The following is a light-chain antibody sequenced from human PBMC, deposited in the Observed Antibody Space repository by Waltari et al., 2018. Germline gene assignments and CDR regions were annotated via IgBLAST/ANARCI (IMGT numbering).Light chain of an antibody. Sequence: AIQMTQPPSPLSASVGDRVTITCRASQDIRNDLGWYQQKPGKAPKVLLYGASSLHSGVPSRFSGSGSGTDFTLTISRLQPEDFATYYCLQDYNYPRTFGQGTKVEIK. CDR1: QDIRND. J-gene: IGKJ1*01. CDR2: GAS. V-gene: IGKV1-6*01. CDR3: LQDYNYPRT.